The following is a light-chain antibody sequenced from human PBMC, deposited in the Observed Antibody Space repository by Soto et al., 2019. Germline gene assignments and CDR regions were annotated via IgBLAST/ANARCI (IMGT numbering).Light chain of an antibody. CDR1: QSVSSY. V-gene: IGKV3-11*01. J-gene: IGKJ3*01. CDR2: DAS. Sequence: EIVLTQSPGTLSLSPGERATLSCRASQSVSSYLAWYQQEPGQAPRLLIYDASNRATGIPARFSGSGSGTDFTLTISSLEPEDFAVYYCQQRSNWPLTFGPGTKVDIK. CDR3: QQRSNWPLT.